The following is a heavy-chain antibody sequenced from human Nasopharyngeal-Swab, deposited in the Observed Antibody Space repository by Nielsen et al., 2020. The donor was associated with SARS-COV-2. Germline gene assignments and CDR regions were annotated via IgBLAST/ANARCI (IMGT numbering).Heavy chain of an antibody. CDR1: GYTLTELS. D-gene: IGHD4-23*01. V-gene: IGHV1-24*01. Sequence: SVKVSCKVSGYTLTELSMHWVRQAPGKGLEWMGGFDPEDGETIYAQKFQGRVTMTEDTSTDTAYMELSSLRSEDTAVYYCATVWRWGHIAIDYWGQGTLVTVSS. CDR2: FDPEDGET. J-gene: IGHJ4*02. CDR3: ATVWRWGHIAIDY.